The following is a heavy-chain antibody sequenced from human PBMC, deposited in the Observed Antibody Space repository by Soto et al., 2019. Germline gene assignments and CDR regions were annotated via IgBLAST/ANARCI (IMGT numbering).Heavy chain of an antibody. CDR3: ATKETSFWSGYRSYWYFDL. J-gene: IGHJ2*01. CDR1: GYSISXXNW. Sequence: QVQXQESGPGLVKPSDTLSLTCAVSGYSISXXNWXGWXRQPPGKGLEWIGXIYYSGSTYYNPSLKSRVTMSVDTSKNQFSLKLSSVTAVDTAVYYCATKETSFWSGYRSYWYFDLWGRGTLVTVSS. V-gene: IGHV4-28*01. D-gene: IGHD3-3*01. CDR2: IYYSGST.